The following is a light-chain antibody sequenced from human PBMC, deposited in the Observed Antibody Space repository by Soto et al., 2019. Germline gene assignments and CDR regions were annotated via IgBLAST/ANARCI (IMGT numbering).Light chain of an antibody. Sequence: DVQMTQSPSSLSAFVGDRVTITCRASQGIAPYLAWFQQKPGKVPKLLIYATSLLQSGVPSRFSGSGSGTEFTLTINSLQPEDVGTYYCQKYNSAPLTFGGGTKVEIK. J-gene: IGKJ4*01. V-gene: IGKV1-27*01. CDR1: QGIAPY. CDR3: QKYNSAPLT. CDR2: ATS.